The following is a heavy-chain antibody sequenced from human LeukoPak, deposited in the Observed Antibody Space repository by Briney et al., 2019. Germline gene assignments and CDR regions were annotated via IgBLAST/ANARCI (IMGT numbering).Heavy chain of an antibody. CDR3: ARDLTGTPSGGWGY. J-gene: IGHJ4*02. CDR1: GYTFTSYG. V-gene: IGHV1-18*01. CDR2: ISAYNGNT. Sequence: ASVKVSCKASGYTFTSYGISWVRQAPGQGLEWMGWISAYNGNTNYAQKLQGRVTMTTDTSTSTAYMELRSLRSDDTAVYYCARDLTGTPSGGWGYWGQGTLVTVSS. D-gene: IGHD1-20*01.